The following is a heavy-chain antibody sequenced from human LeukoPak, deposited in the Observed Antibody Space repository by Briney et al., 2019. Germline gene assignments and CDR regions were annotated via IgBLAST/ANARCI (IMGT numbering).Heavy chain of an antibody. CDR1: GFPFTDYD. CDR2: TSADESIK. J-gene: IGHJ4*02. Sequence: GGSLRLSCTVSGFPFTDYDIHWVRQAPGKGLEWVAVTSADESIKIYNDSVRGRFTISRDNSKNIQYLQMNSVRVEDTAVYYCARDPVLGAPDYLDYWGRGTLVTVSS. D-gene: IGHD1-26*01. CDR3: ARDPVLGAPDYLDY. V-gene: IGHV3-30-3*01.